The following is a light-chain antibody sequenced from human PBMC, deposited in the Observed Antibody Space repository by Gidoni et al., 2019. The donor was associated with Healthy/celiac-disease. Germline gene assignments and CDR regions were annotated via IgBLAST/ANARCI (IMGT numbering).Light chain of an antibody. V-gene: IGKV3-11*01. CDR3: QQRSNWPPIFT. Sequence: EIVLPPSPATLSLSPGERATLSCRASQSVSSYLAWYQQKPGQAPRLLIYDASNRATGIPARCSGSGSGTDFTLTISSLEPEDFAVYYCQQRSNWPPIFTFGPGTKVDIK. CDR1: QSVSSY. CDR2: DAS. J-gene: IGKJ3*01.